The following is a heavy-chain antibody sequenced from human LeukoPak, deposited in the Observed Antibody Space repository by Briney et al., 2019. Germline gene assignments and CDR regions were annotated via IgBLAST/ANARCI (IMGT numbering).Heavy chain of an antibody. CDR2: INSDGSST. CDR3: ARDHPLWFGAVDI. Sequence: PGGSLRLSCAASGFTFSSYWIHWVRQAPGKGLVWVSRINSDGSSTSYADSVKGRFTISRDNAKNTLYLQMNSLRAEDTAVYYCARDHPLWFGAVDIWGQGTMVTVSS. CDR1: GFTFSSYW. V-gene: IGHV3-74*01. D-gene: IGHD3-10*01. J-gene: IGHJ3*02.